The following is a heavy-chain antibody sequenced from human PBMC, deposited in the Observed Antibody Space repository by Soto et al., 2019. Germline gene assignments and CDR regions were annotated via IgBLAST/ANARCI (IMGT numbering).Heavy chain of an antibody. CDR3: ARGPIPTWLPNYYFDY. V-gene: IGHV4-30-2*01. CDR2: IYHSGST. Sequence: PSETLSLTCAVSGGSISSGGYSWSWIRQPPGKGLEWIGYIYHSGSTYYNPSLKSRVTISVDTSKNQFSLKLSSVTAADTAVYYCARGPIPTWLPNYYFDYWGQGTLVTVSS. D-gene: IGHD5-12*01. CDR1: GGSISSGGYS. J-gene: IGHJ4*02.